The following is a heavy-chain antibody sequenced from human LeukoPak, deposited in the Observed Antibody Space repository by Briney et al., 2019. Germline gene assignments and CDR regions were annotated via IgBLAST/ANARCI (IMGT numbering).Heavy chain of an antibody. D-gene: IGHD6-13*01. CDR1: GGSISSRNW. CDR2: IYHSGLS. V-gene: IGHV4-4*02. CDR3: ARDMGKLAGTYFGS. J-gene: IGHJ4*02. Sequence: TSETLSLTCDVSGGSISSRNWWSWVRQPPGKGLEWVGEIYHSGLSNYNPSLNSRVTISVDKSKNQFSLNLTSVTAADTAVYYCARDMGKLAGTYFGSWGQGTLVTVSS.